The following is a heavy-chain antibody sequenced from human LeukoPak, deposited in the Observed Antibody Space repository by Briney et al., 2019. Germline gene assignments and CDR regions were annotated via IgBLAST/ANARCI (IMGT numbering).Heavy chain of an antibody. J-gene: IGHJ6*02. CDR3: ARAPRRYCSSTSCYRQAYYYYYGMDV. CDR1: GDSISSYY. D-gene: IGHD2-2*01. CDR2: IYYSGST. Sequence: SETLSLTCTVSGDSISSYYWSWIRQPPGKGLEWIGYIYYSGSTNYNPSLKSRVTISVDTSKNQFSLKLSSVTAADTAVYYCARAPRRYCSSTSCYRQAYYYYYGMDVWGQGTTVTVSS. V-gene: IGHV4-59*01.